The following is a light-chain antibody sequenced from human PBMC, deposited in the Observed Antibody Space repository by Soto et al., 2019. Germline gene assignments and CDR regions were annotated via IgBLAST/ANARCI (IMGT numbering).Light chain of an antibody. V-gene: IGLV2-11*01. J-gene: IGLJ1*01. CDR3: CSSSGTYTYV. Sequence: QSALTQPRSVSGSPGQSVTISCTGSSSDVGLYDYVSWYHQHPGNAPKLLIYDVTKRPSGVPDRFSGSKSGNTASLTISGLQAEDEGDYFCCSSSGTYTYVFGSGTKVTVL. CDR1: SSDVGLYDY. CDR2: DVT.